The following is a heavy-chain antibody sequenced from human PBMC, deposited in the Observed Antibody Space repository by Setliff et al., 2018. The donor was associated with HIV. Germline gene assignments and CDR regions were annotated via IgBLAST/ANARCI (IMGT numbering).Heavy chain of an antibody. CDR1: GGTLSNYV. Sequence: ASVKVSCKTSGGTLSNYVITWVRQAPGQGLEWMAWMTPNSGDTGHAQRFQGRVTMTRNTSIHTAYLELNSLKSEDTAVYYCARAVGALDSSGYISYYFDLWGQGTLVTVSS. D-gene: IGHD3-22*01. CDR2: MTPNSGDT. J-gene: IGHJ4*02. V-gene: IGHV1-8*02. CDR3: ARAVGALDSSGYISYYFDL.